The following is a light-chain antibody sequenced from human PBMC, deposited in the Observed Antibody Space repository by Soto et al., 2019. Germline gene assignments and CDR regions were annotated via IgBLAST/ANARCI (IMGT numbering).Light chain of an antibody. CDR3: QQYYATPFT. CDR2: WAS. Sequence: DIVMTQSPDSLAVSLGERATINCKSSQSLLYSSNGNNFLSWYQQKPGQPPKLLIFWASTRESGVPDRFSGSGSGTDFNLTITSLQAEDVAVYYCQQYYATPFTFGPGTKVDIK. J-gene: IGKJ3*01. V-gene: IGKV4-1*01. CDR1: QSLLYSSNGNNF.